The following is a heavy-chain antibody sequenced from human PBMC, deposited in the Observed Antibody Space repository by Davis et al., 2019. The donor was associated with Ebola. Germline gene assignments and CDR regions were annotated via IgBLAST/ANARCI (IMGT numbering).Heavy chain of an antibody. D-gene: IGHD3-22*01. CDR1: GFTFSSYD. J-gene: IGHJ2*01. CDR3: AREHRTYYYDSSGYYTYWYFDL. CDR2: IGTAGDT. Sequence: GESLKISCAASGFTFSSYDMHWVRQATGKGLEWVSAIGTAGDTYYPGSVKGRFTISRENAKNSLYLQMNSLRAGDTAVYYCAREHRTYYYDSSGYYTYWYFDLWGRGTLVTVSS. V-gene: IGHV3-13*01.